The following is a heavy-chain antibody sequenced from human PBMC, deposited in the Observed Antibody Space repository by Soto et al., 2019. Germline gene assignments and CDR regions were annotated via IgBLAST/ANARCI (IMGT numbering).Heavy chain of an antibody. D-gene: IGHD3-16*01. J-gene: IGHJ4*02. Sequence: PGGSLRLSCAASGFIFSNYAMHWVRQAPGKGPEWVAVISYDGSNKYDADSVKGRFTISRDNSKNTLYLQMNSLRPEDTAVYYCAREFGSSYYFDSWGQGTLVTVSS. V-gene: IGHV3-30-3*01. CDR2: ISYDGSNK. CDR1: GFIFSNYA. CDR3: AREFGSSYYFDS.